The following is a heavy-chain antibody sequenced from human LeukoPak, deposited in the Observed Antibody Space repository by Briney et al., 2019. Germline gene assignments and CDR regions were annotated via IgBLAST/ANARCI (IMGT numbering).Heavy chain of an antibody. CDR3: ARVTRSGSRRAFDI. CDR2: INYSGST. Sequence: SETLSLTCAVYVGSFSGYYWSWIRQPPGKGLEWIGEINYSGSTNYNPSLKSRVTISVDTSKNQFSLKLSSVTAADTAVYYCARVTRSGSRRAFDIWGQGTMVTVSS. D-gene: IGHD1-26*01. J-gene: IGHJ3*02. V-gene: IGHV4-34*01. CDR1: VGSFSGYY.